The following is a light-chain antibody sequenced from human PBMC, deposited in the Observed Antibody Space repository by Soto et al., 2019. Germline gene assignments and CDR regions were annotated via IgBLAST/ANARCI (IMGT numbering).Light chain of an antibody. CDR1: QSVGSN. CDR2: GAS. J-gene: IGKJ1*01. V-gene: IGKV3-15*01. CDR3: QQYNDWPPWT. Sequence: EIVLTRSPGTLYLSPGERATLSCRASQSVGSNLAWYQQKRGQAPRLLIYGASTRATGIPARFSGSGSGTEFTLTISSLQSEDFAVYYCQQYNDWPPWTFGQGTKVDI.